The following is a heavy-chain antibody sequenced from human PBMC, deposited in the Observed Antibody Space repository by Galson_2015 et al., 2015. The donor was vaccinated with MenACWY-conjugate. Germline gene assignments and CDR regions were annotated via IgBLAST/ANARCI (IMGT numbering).Heavy chain of an antibody. V-gene: IGHV3-7*03. D-gene: IGHD2-15*01. CDR2: IKQDGSEK. J-gene: IGHJ4*02. Sequence: SLRLSCAASGFTFNNYWMSWVRQIPGKGPEWVANIKQDGSEKYYVDSVRGRFTISRDNAKSSPFLQMNSLRAEDAAVYYCARDLGFYCSHNDCYSPYWGQGTLVTVSS. CDR3: ARDLGFYCSHNDCYSPY. CDR1: GFTFNNYW.